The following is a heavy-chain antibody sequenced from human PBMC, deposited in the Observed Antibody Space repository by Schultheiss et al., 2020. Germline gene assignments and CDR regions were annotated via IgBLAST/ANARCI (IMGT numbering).Heavy chain of an antibody. V-gene: IGHV3-53*01. Sequence: WGSLRLSCAASGFTLSNYNMNWVRQAPGKGLEWVSVIFSGGSTYYADSVKGRFTISRDNSKNTLYLQMNSLRAEDTAMYYCARGLLPAASAVARSWYWGNGMDVWGQGTTVTVSS. D-gene: IGHD6-13*01. CDR2: IFSGGST. CDR3: ARGLLPAASAVARSWYWGNGMDV. CDR1: GFTLSNYN. J-gene: IGHJ6*02.